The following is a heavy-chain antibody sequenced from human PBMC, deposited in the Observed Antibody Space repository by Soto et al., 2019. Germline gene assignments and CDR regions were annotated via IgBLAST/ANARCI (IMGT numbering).Heavy chain of an antibody. D-gene: IGHD3-3*01. CDR3: ARDYYDFWSGYFPFGFFDY. Sequence: GGSLRLSCAASGSTFSSYAMHWVRQAPGKGLEWVAVISYDGSNKYYADSVKGRFTISRDNSKNTLYLQMNSLRAEDTAVYYCARDYYDFWSGYFPFGFFDYWGQGXLVTVSS. J-gene: IGHJ4*02. V-gene: IGHV3-30-3*01. CDR2: ISYDGSNK. CDR1: GSTFSSYA.